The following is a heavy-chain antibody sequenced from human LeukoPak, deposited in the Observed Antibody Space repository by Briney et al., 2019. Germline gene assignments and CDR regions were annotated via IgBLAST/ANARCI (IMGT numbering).Heavy chain of an antibody. V-gene: IGHV3-48*01. Sequence: GGSLRLSCAASGFTFSSYSMNWVRQAPGKGLEWVSYISSSSSTIYYADSVKGRFTISRDNAKNSLYLQMNSLRAEDTAVYYCAREGSPLRFLEWLPEYWGQGTLVTVSS. J-gene: IGHJ4*02. CDR3: AREGSPLRFLEWLPEY. D-gene: IGHD3-3*01. CDR2: ISSSSSTI. CDR1: GFTFSSYS.